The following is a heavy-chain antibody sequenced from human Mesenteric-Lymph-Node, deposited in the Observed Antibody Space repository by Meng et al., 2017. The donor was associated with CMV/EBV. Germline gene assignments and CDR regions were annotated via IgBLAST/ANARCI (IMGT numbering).Heavy chain of an antibody. CDR2: VDPEDGET. CDR3: ATGTGGSGSYYRTPDY. CDR1: GYTFPDYY. V-gene: IGHV1-69-2*01. Sequence: GYTFPDYYMHWVQQAPGKGLEWMGLVDPEDGETIYAEKFQGRVTITADTSTDTAYMELSSLRSEDTAVYYCATGTGGSGSYYRTPDYWGQGTLVTVSS. J-gene: IGHJ4*02. D-gene: IGHD3-10*01.